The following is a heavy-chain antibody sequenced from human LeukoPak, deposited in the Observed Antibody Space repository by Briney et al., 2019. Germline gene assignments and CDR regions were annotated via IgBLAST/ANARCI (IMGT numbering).Heavy chain of an antibody. J-gene: IGHJ4*02. V-gene: IGHV3-NL1*01. CDR2: ISGSGGST. CDR1: GFTFSSYG. CDR3: AKDRKGGLVASYFDY. D-gene: IGHD2-15*01. Sequence: PGGSLRLSCAASGFTFSSYGIHWVRQAPGKGLEWVSAISGSGGSTYYADSVKGRFTISRDNSKNTLYLQMNSLRAEDTAVYYCAKDRKGGLVASYFDYWGQGTLVTVSS.